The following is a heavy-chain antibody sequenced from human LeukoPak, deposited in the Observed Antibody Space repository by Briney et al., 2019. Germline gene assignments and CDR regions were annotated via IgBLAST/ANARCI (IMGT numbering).Heavy chain of an antibody. Sequence: GGSLRLSCAASGFTFSSYGMHWVRQAPGQGLEWVAFIRYDGTTKYYADSVKGRFAISRDNSKNTVSLQMNSLRAEDTAVYYCAKDTGWGQGTLVTVSS. CDR2: IRYDGTTK. V-gene: IGHV3-30*02. CDR3: AKDTG. CDR1: GFTFSSYG. D-gene: IGHD4-17*01. J-gene: IGHJ4*02.